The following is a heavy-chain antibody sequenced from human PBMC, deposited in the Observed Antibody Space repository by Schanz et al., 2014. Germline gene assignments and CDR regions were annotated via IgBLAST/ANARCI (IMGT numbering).Heavy chain of an antibody. D-gene: IGHD3-16*01. CDR1: GGTFSSYT. J-gene: IGHJ3*02. CDR3: ARGLGDDRWLGLNEAFEI. CDR2: IIPILGIT. Sequence: QVQLVQSGAEVMKPGSSVKVSCKASGGTFSSYTINWVRQAPGQGLEWMGRIIPILGITNVAQTFQDRVTITADKSTSTAYMELSSLRSEVTAVYYCARGLGDDRWLGLNEAFEIWGQGTIVTVSS. V-gene: IGHV1-69*02.